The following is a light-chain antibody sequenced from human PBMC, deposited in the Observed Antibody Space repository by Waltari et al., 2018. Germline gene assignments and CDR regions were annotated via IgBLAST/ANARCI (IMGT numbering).Light chain of an antibody. CDR2: SNN. Sequence: QSVLTQPPSASGTPGQRVIISCSGSSSNIGSKTVNWYQQLPGTATKVLAYSNNQRPSGVPARFSGSKSATSASLAISGLQSEDEADYYCAAWDDSLNGFVFGTGTRFTVL. CDR1: SSNIGSKT. J-gene: IGLJ1*01. V-gene: IGLV1-44*01. CDR3: AAWDDSLNGFV.